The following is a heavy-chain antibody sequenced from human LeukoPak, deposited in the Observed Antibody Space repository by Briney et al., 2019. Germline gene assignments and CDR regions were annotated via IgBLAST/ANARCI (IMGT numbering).Heavy chain of an antibody. CDR3: ARVSYGSWDWFDP. Sequence: GGSLRLSCAASGFTFSSYWMSWVRQAPGKGLEWVANIKQDGSEKYYVDSVKGRFTISRDNAKNSLYLQMNSLRAEDTAVYYCARVSYGSWDWFDPWGQGTLVTVSS. CDR2: IKQDGSEK. V-gene: IGHV3-7*01. J-gene: IGHJ5*02. D-gene: IGHD5-18*01. CDR1: GFTFSSYW.